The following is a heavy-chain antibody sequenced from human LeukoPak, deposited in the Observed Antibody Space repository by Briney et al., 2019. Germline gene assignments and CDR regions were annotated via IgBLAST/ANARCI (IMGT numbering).Heavy chain of an antibody. D-gene: IGHD3-10*01. V-gene: IGHV1-69*01. CDR2: IIPIFGTA. J-gene: IGHJ4*02. CDR3: ARREGTFGTYFDY. CDR1: GGTFSSYA. Sequence: SVKVSCKASGGTFSSYAINWVRQAPGQGLEWMGGIIPIFGTANYAQKFQGRVTIIAGESSTTAYMELSSLRSEDTAVYYCARREGTFGTYFDYWGQGTLVTVSS.